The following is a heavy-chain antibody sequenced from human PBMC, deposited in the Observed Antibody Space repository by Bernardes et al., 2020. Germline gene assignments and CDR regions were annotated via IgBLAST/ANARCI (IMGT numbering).Heavy chain of an antibody. CDR1: GYIFTHYG. CDR2: ISGYNGNP. Sequence: ASVKVSCKASGYIFTHYGINWVRQAPGQGLEWMGWISGYNGNPAYAQKFQGRVTMTTDTSTSTAYMDLRSLRSDDTAVYYCTRELPTRLDGMDVWGQGTTVTVSS. V-gene: IGHV1-18*01. CDR3: TRELPTRLDGMDV. J-gene: IGHJ6*02. D-gene: IGHD6-6*01.